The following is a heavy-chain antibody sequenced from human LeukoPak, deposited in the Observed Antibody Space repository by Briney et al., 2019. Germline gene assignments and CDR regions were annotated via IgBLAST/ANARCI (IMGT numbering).Heavy chain of an antibody. CDR2: IIPIFGTP. CDR3: ARVDRYHFYLDV. Sequence: GASVKVSCKASGGTFRTYSVTWVRQAPGQGLEWMGGIIPIFGTPNYAQKFQGRVKVITDDATGTAYMELSSLMSEDTAIYYCARVDRYHFYLDVWGKGTPVTVSS. V-gene: IGHV1-69*05. CDR1: GGTFRTYS. J-gene: IGHJ6*03.